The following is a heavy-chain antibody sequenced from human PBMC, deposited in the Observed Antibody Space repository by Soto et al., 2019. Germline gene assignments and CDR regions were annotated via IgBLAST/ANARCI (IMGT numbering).Heavy chain of an antibody. D-gene: IGHD3-3*01. V-gene: IGHV3-23*01. Sequence: PGGSLRLSCAASGFTFSSYAMSWVRQAPGKGLEWVSAISGSGGSTYYADSVKGRFTISRDNSKNTLYLQTNSLRAEDTAVYYCAIDRQPVHYDFWSGYYQNWFDPWGQGTLVTVSS. CDR2: ISGSGGST. J-gene: IGHJ5*02. CDR1: GFTFSSYA. CDR3: AIDRQPVHYDFWSGYYQNWFDP.